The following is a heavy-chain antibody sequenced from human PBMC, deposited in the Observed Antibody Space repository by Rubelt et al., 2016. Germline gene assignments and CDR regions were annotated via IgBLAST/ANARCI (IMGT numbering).Heavy chain of an antibody. CDR3: VRDGAASASDH. CDR1: GFTVSSNY. Sequence: EVQLVESGGDLVQPGGSLRLSCAASGFTVSSNYMSWVRQAPGKGLEWVSVIYSGGSTYYADSVKGRFTISRDNSKNTLFLQMDSVGDEDTAVYYCVRDGAASASDHWGQGILVTVSS. V-gene: IGHV3-66*01. D-gene: IGHD6-13*01. J-gene: IGHJ4*02. CDR2: IYSGGST.